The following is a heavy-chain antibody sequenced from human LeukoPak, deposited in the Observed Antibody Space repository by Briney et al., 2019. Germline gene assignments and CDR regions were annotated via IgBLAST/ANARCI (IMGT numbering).Heavy chain of an antibody. J-gene: IGHJ4*02. D-gene: IGHD3-10*01. Sequence: GESLKISCRGSGYSFTNYWIGWVRQMPGKGLEWMGIFYPGDSDTRYSPSFQGQVTISADKSTSTAYLQWSSLKASDTAMYYCARHLRGSATYPIDYWGQGTLVTVSS. CDR3: ARHLRGSATYPIDY. V-gene: IGHV5-51*01. CDR2: FYPGDSDT. CDR1: GYSFTNYW.